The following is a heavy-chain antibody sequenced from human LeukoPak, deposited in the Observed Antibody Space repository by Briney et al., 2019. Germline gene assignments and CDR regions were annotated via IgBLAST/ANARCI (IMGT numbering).Heavy chain of an antibody. CDR3: ARDHSPMIEYYFDY. CDR2: IYYSGST. V-gene: IGHV4-39*02. D-gene: IGHD3-22*01. J-gene: IGHJ4*02. Sequence: PSETLSLTCTVSGGSISSSSYYWGWIRQPPGKGLEWIGSIYYSGSTYYNPSLKSRVTISVDTSKNQFSLKLSSVTAADTAVYYCARDHSPMIEYYFDYWGQGTLVTVSS. CDR1: GGSISSSSYY.